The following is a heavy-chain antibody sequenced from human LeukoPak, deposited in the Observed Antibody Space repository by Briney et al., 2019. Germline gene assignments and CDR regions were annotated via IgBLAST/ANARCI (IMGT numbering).Heavy chain of an antibody. CDR1: GFTFSDYY. Sequence: GGSLRLSCAASGFTFSDYYMSWIRQAPGKGLERVSYISSSGTTIYYADSVKGRFTISRDNAKNSLYLQMNSLRAEDTAVYYCARDRCSGGRCYSLSVGYMDVWGKGTTVTVSS. D-gene: IGHD2-15*01. V-gene: IGHV3-11*04. CDR3: ARDRCSGGRCYSLSVGYMDV. J-gene: IGHJ6*03. CDR2: ISSSGTTI.